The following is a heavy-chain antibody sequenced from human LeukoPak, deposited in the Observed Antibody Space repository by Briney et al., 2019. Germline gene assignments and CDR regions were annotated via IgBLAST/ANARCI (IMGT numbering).Heavy chain of an antibody. Sequence: GGSLRLSCAASGFTFSSYGMHWVRQAPGKGLEWVAFIRHDGSNKYYADSVKGRFTISRDNSKNTLYLQMNSLRAEDTAVYYCAKVGGYNWNYGPFDYWGQGTLVTVSS. CDR2: IRHDGSNK. D-gene: IGHD1-7*01. CDR1: GFTFSSYG. CDR3: AKVGGYNWNYGPFDY. V-gene: IGHV3-30*02. J-gene: IGHJ4*02.